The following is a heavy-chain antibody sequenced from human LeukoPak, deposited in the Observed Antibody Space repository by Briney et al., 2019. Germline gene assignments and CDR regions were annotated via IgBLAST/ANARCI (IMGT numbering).Heavy chain of an antibody. Sequence: ASVKVSCKASGYTFTGYYMHWVRQAPGQGLEWVGWINPNSGGTNYAQKFQGRVTMTRDTSISTAYMELSRLRSDDTAVYYCAREGQWLVSNDYWGQGTLVTVSS. CDR2: INPNSGGT. V-gene: IGHV1-2*02. D-gene: IGHD6-19*01. CDR3: AREGQWLVSNDY. CDR1: GYTFTGYY. J-gene: IGHJ4*02.